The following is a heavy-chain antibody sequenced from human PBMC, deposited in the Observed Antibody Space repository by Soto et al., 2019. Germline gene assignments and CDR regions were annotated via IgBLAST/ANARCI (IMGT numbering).Heavy chain of an antibody. CDR3: ARVVVTAIRFGGPYYFDY. J-gene: IGHJ4*02. Sequence: KPSETLSLTCTVSGGSISSYYWSWIRQPPGKGLEWIGYIYYSGSTNYNPSLKSRVTISVDTSKNQFSLKLSSVTAADTAVYYCARVVVTAIRFGGPYYFDYWGQGTLVTVSS. CDR1: GGSISSYY. V-gene: IGHV4-59*01. D-gene: IGHD2-21*02. CDR2: IYYSGST.